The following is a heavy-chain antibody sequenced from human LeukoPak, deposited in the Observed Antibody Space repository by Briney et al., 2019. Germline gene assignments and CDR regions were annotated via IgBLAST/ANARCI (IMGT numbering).Heavy chain of an antibody. J-gene: IGHJ6*02. V-gene: IGHV3-33*01. CDR3: ARDCLRSGHLSGMDV. CDR2: IWTDGSNT. Sequence: GRALRLSCAASGFTFSSYGMHGVRQAPGKGLEGVAGIWTDGSNTYDAASVKGLFTISRDNSKNTLYLQMNSLRAEDTAVYYCARDCLRSGHLSGMDVWGQGTTVTVSS. CDR1: GFTFSSYG. D-gene: IGHD5/OR15-5a*01.